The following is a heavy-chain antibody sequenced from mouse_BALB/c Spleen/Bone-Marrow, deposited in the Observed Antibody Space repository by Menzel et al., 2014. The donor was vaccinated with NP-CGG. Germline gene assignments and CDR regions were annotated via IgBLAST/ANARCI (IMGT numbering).Heavy chain of an antibody. J-gene: IGHJ4*01. V-gene: IGHV1-77*01. CDR3: ASRGEVRRHYYAMDY. D-gene: IGHD2-14*01. Sequence: LVESGPGLVKPGASVKMSCKASGYTFTDHVISWVKQRTGQGLEWIGEIYPGSGSTCYNEKFKGKATLTADKSSNTAYMQLSSLTSEDSAVYFCASRGEVRRHYYAMDYWGQGTSVTVSS. CDR2: IYPGSGST. CDR1: GYTFTDHV.